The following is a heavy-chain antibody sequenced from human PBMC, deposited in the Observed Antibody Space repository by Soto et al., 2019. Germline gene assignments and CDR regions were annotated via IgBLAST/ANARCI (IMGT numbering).Heavy chain of an antibody. D-gene: IGHD6-19*01. CDR2: IYSGGST. Sequence: GGSLRLSCAASGFTVSSNYMSWVRQAPGKGLEWVSVIYSGGSTYYADSVKGRFTISRHNSKNTMYLQMNSLRAEDTAVYYCARSWLGGWYMGSYDYWGQGTLVTVSS. V-gene: IGHV3-53*04. CDR3: ARSWLGGWYMGSYDY. CDR1: GFTVSSNY. J-gene: IGHJ4*02.